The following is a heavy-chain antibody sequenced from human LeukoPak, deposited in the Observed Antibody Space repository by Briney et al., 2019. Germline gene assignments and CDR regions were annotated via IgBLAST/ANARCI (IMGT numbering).Heavy chain of an antibody. Sequence: TSETLSLTCTVSGGSISSYYWSWIRQPPGKGLEWIGYIYYSGSTNYNPSLKSRVTISVDTSKNQFSLKLSSVTAADTAVYYCAGSPYYYDSSHFDYWGQGTLVTVSS. D-gene: IGHD3-22*01. V-gene: IGHV4-59*08. CDR3: AGSPYYYDSSHFDY. CDR1: GGSISSYY. J-gene: IGHJ4*02. CDR2: IYYSGST.